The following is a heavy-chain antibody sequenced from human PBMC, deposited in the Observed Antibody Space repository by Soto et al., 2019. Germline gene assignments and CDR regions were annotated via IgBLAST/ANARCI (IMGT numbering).Heavy chain of an antibody. D-gene: IGHD1-26*01. CDR3: ATDRVKPVGATEYYYYGMDV. J-gene: IGHJ6*02. CDR1: GYTLTELS. V-gene: IGHV1-24*01. Sequence: ASVKVSCKVSGYTLTELSMHWVRQAPGKGLERMGGFDPEDGETIYAQKFQGRVTMTEDTSTDTAYMELSSLRSEDTAVYYCATDRVKPVGATEYYYYGMDVGGQGTTVTVSS. CDR2: FDPEDGET.